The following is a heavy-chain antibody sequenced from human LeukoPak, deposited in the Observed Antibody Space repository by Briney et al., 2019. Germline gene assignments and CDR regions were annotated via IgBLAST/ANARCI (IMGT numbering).Heavy chain of an antibody. V-gene: IGHV4-61*09. CDR2: IYASGGT. D-gene: IGHD5-18*01. J-gene: IGHJ4*02. CDR1: GGSISSGSYY. CDR3: TREKCYGYIRADS. Sequence: SSETLSLTCTVSGGSISSGSYYWSWIRQPAGKGLEWIGHIYASGGTKYNPSLESRVTISIDTSKNQLSLRLSSVTAADTAVYYCTREKCYGYIRADSWGQGTLVAVSS.